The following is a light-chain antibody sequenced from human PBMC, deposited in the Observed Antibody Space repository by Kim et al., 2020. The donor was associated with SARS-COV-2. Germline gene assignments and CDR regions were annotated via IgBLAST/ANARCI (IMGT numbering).Light chain of an antibody. CDR3: NSRDSRTNLVI. CDR1: SLRRDY. V-gene: IGLV3-19*01. J-gene: IGLJ2*01. Sequence: SSELTQDPAVSVALGQTVRITCQGDSLRRDYASWYQQKPGQAPVLVIYGENKRPSGLPDRFSGSTSGNTASLTITGAQAEDEADYYCNSRDSRTNLVIFGGGTKLTVL. CDR2: GEN.